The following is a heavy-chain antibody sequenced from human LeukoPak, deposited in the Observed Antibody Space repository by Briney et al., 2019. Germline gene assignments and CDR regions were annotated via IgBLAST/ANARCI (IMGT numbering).Heavy chain of an antibody. J-gene: IGHJ4*02. D-gene: IGHD7-27*01. CDR2: IYYTGST. Sequence: SETLSLTCTISGGSVSDYYWSWIRQSPGKGLEWIGYIYYTGSTTYNPSLKSRVTISADTSKNQFSLKLSSVTAADAAVYYCASRKLGDDYWGQGTLVTVSS. V-gene: IGHV4-59*02. CDR1: GGSVSDYY. CDR3: ASRKLGDDY.